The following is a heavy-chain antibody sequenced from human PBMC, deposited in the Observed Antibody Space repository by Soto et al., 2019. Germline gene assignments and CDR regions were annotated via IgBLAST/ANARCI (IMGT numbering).Heavy chain of an antibody. CDR1: GGTFSSYA. D-gene: IGHD3-10*01. CDR2: IIPIFGTA. J-gene: IGHJ5*02. Sequence: QVQLVQSGAEVKKPGSSVKVSCKASGGTFSSYAISWVRQAPGQGLEWMGGIIPIFGTANYAQKFQGRVRIPGDESRGTAYRGRGRLRSEDTAVYYCARTRGRGLLGFAHWGRGPLVTASS. V-gene: IGHV1-69*12. CDR3: ARTRGRGLLGFAH.